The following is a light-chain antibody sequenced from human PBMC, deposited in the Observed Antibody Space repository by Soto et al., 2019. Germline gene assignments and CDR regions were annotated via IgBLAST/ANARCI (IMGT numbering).Light chain of an antibody. J-gene: IGKJ1*01. CDR2: DAS. V-gene: IGKV3-20*01. CDR3: QQCATSPLT. Sequence: EIVLTQSPGTLSLSPGERATLSCRASQSVTKNYLAWYQQKPDQAPRLLIDDASRRATGIPDRFSGSGSGTDFTITISRLEPEDSAVYYCQQCATSPLTFGQGTKVEIK. CDR1: QSVTKNY.